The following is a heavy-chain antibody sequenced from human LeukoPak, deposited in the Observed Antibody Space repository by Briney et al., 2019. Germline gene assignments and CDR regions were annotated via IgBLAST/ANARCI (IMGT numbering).Heavy chain of an antibody. V-gene: IGHV1-2*02. CDR1: GYTFTGYY. J-gene: IGHJ4*02. CDR3: ARVFGELSHTLHYYFDY. Sequence: ASVKVSCKASGYTFTGYYMHWVRQAPGQGLEWMGWINPNSGGTNYAQKFQGRVTMTRDTSISTAYMELSRLRSDDTAVYYCARVFGELSHTLHYYFDYWGQGTLVTVSS. D-gene: IGHD3-10*02. CDR2: INPNSGGT.